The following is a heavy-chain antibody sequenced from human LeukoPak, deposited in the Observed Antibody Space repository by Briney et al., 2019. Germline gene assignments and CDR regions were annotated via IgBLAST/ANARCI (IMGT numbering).Heavy chain of an antibody. V-gene: IGHV1-69*04. CDR2: IIPILGIA. J-gene: IGHJ3*02. CDR1: GGTFSSYA. CDR3: ARACSSTSCYAAFDI. Sequence: ASVKVSCKASGGTFSSYAISWVRQAPGQGLEWRGRIIPILGIANYAQKFQGRVTITADKSTSTAYMELSRLRSDDTAVYYCARACSSTSCYAAFDIWGQGTMVTVSS. D-gene: IGHD2-2*01.